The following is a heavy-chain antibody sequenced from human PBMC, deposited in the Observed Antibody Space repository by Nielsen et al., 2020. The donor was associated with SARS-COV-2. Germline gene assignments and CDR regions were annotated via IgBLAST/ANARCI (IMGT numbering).Heavy chain of an antibody. D-gene: IGHD6-19*01. V-gene: IGHV1-24*01. CDR1: GYTLTELS. Sequence: ASVKVSCKVSGYTLTELSMHWVRQAPGKGLGWMGGFDPEDGETNYAQKFQGRVTITADKSTSTAYMELSSLRSEDTAVYYCARVARAGTRYYYYYGMDVWGQGTTVTVSS. J-gene: IGHJ6*02. CDR2: FDPEDGET. CDR3: ARVARAGTRYYYYYGMDV.